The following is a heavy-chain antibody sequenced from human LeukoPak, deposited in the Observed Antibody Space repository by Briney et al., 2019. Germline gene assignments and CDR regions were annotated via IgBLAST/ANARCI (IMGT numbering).Heavy chain of an antibody. D-gene: IGHD2-21*02. V-gene: IGHV3-23*01. Sequence: PGGSLRLSCAASGFTFSTYAMGWVRQAPGEGLEWVSSIKGGGGDPFYADSVRGRFTISRDKSKNTLYLQLNSLRAEDTAVYFCAQGCHDFNPFYYWGQGTLGTVSS. CDR2: IKGGGGDP. J-gene: IGHJ4*02. CDR1: GFTFSTYA. CDR3: AQGCHDFNPFYY.